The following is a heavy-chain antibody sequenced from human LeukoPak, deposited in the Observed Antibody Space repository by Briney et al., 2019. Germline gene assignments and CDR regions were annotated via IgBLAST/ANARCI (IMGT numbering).Heavy chain of an antibody. CDR1: GFTFSDHY. J-gene: IGHJ4*02. CDR2: TRNKANSYTT. V-gene: IGHV3-72*01. CDR3: ARVGYSGYGRHLDY. D-gene: IGHD5-12*01. Sequence: PGGSLRLSCAASGFTFSDHYMDWVRQAPGKGLEWVGRTRNKANSYTTEYAASVKGRFTISRDDSKNSLYLQMNSLKTEDTAVYYCARVGYSGYGRHLDYWGQGTLVTVSS.